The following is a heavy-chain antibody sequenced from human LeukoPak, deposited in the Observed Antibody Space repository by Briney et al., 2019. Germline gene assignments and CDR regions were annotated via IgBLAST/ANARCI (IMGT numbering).Heavy chain of an antibody. J-gene: IGHJ3*02. Sequence: GGSLRLSCAASGFTFSSYWMHWVRQAPGKGLVWVSRINSDGSSTSYADSVKGRFTISRDNAKSTLYLQVNSLRAEDTAVYYCATPSVHPEAFDIRGQGTMVTVSS. CDR2: INSDGSST. D-gene: IGHD1-1*01. CDR1: GFTFSSYW. CDR3: ATPSVHPEAFDI. V-gene: IGHV3-74*01.